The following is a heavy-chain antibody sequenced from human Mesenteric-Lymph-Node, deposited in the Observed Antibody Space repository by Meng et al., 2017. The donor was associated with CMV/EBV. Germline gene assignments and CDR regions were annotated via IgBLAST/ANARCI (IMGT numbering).Heavy chain of an antibody. CDR3: ARGPLSPGIAAPGYWFDP. CDR2: INHSGST. CDR1: GGSFSNYY. V-gene: IGHV4-34*01. Sequence: GSLRLSCAVYGGSFSNYYWTWIRQAPGKGLEWIGEINHSGSTNCNPSLKSRVTISIDTSRNQFSLKLNSVTVADTAVYYCARGPLSPGIAAPGYWFDPWGLGTLVTVSS. J-gene: IGHJ5*02. D-gene: IGHD6-13*01.